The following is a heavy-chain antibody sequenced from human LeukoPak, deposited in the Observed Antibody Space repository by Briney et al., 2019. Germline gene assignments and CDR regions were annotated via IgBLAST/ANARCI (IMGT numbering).Heavy chain of an antibody. J-gene: IGHJ4*02. CDR1: GFTFSSYN. CDR3: ARAGPSSSWHQFDY. CDR2: FSSSSSYI. D-gene: IGHD6-13*01. Sequence: PGGSLRLSCAASGFTFSSYNMNWVRQAPGKGLEWVSSFSSSSSYIYYADSVKGRFTISRDNARNSLFLQMNSLRAEDTAAYYCARAGPSSSWHQFDYWGQGTLVTVSS. V-gene: IGHV3-21*01.